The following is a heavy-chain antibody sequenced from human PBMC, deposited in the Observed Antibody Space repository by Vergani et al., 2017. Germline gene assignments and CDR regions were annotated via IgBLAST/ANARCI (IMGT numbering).Heavy chain of an antibody. CDR3: AKDLGETYYDFWSGSKDY. Sequence: EVQLLESGGGLVQPGGSLRLSCAASGFPFSSYAMSWVRQAPGKGLEWVSAIGGSGVSTYYADSGKGRFTISRDNSKNTMYLPMNSLRADDTAVYYCAKDLGETYYDFWSGSKDYWGQGTLVTVSS. J-gene: IGHJ4*02. D-gene: IGHD3-3*01. CDR1: GFPFSSYA. CDR2: IGGSGVST. V-gene: IGHV3-23*01.